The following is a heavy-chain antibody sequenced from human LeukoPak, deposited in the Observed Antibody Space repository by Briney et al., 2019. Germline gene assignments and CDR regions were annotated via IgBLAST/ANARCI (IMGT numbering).Heavy chain of an antibody. Sequence: SCKGSGSRSTRYWIGGVRQMPGKGLDWMGNIFPVDSDTRYTPSSQGQVTISAGKAISTAYLQWRSLQAPDTPLFSCARLGRDDPYFYDYRDVGGKGTTVTVPS. CDR2: IFPVDSDT. CDR1: GSRSTRYW. V-gene: IGHV5-51*01. CDR3: ARLGRDDPYFYDYRDV. D-gene: IGHD1-1*01. J-gene: IGHJ6*03.